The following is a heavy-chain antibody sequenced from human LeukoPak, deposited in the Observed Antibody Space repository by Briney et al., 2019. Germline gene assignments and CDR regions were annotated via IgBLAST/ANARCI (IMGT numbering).Heavy chain of an antibody. J-gene: IGHJ3*02. V-gene: IGHV4-61*02. Sequence: TPSETLSLTCTVSGGSISSGSYYWSWIRQPAGKGLEWIGRIYTSGSTNYNPSLKSRVTISVDTSKNQFSLKLSSVTAADTAVYYCARGEQWLVRGAFDIWGQGTMVTVSS. CDR1: GGSISSGSYY. D-gene: IGHD6-19*01. CDR3: ARGEQWLVRGAFDI. CDR2: IYTSGST.